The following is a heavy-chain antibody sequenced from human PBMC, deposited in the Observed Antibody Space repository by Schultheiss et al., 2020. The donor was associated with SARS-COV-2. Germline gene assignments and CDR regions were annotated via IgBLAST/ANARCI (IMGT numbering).Heavy chain of an antibody. CDR2: ITSNNSAM. CDR3: ARGKIDFDY. CDR1: GFIFSSYE. V-gene: IGHV3-48*03. J-gene: IGHJ4*02. Sequence: GGSLRLSCAASGFIFSSYEMNWVRQAPGKGLAWVSYITSNNSAMYYADSVKGRFTISRDNARNSLYLQMNSLRAEDTAVYYCARGKIDFDYWGQGTLVTVSS.